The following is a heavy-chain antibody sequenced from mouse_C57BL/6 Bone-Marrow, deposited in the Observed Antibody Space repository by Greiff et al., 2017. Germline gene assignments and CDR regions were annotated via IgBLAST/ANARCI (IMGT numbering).Heavy chain of an antibody. D-gene: IGHD2-12*01. CDR1: GFTFSDYG. CDR3: ASDYSVNARYY. CDR2: ISSGSSTT. J-gene: IGHJ4*01. V-gene: IGHV5-17*01. Sequence: EVMLVESGGGLVKPGGSLKLSCAASGFTFSDYGMHWVRPAPEKGLEWVAYISSGSSTTYYADTVKGRCTFSRDNAKNTLFLQRTSLTSEDTAMYYCASDYSVNARYYWGQGTSVTVSS.